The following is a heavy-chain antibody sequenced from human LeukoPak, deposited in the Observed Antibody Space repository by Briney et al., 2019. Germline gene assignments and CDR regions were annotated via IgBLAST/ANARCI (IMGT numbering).Heavy chain of an antibody. CDR1: GGTFSSYA. D-gene: IGHD3-9*01. Sequence: ASVKVSCKASGGTFSSYAISWVRQAPGQGLEWMGGIIPIFGTANYAQKFQGRVTITTDESTSTAYMELSSLRSEETVVYYCARAKYYDILTGYYNEEYYFDYWGQGTLVTVSS. CDR3: ARAKYYDILTGYYNEEYYFDY. CDR2: IIPIFGTA. V-gene: IGHV1-69*05. J-gene: IGHJ4*02.